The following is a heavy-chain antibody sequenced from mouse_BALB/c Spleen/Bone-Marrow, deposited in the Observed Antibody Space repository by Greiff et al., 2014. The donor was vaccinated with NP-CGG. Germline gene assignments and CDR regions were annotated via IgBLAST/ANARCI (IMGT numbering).Heavy chain of an antibody. CDR1: GFNIKDTN. Sequence: VQLKESGAELVKPGASVKLSCTASGFNIKDTNMHWVKQRPEQGLEWIGRIDPANGNTKYDPKFQGKATITADTSSNTAYLQLSSLTSEDTAVYYCAIYYYGSSGFAYWGQGTLVTVSA. CDR2: IDPANGNT. J-gene: IGHJ3*01. D-gene: IGHD1-1*01. CDR3: AIYYYGSSGFAY. V-gene: IGHV14-3*02.